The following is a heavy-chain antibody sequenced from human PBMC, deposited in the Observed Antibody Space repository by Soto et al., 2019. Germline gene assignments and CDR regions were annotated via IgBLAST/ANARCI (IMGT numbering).Heavy chain of an antibody. J-gene: IGHJ4*02. D-gene: IGHD3-3*01. CDR1: GGSIRSGGCY. CDR2: IYYSGTT. Sequence: SETLSLTCTVSGGSIRSGGCYWRRIRQHPGKGLQWIGYIYYSGTTYSNPSLRSRVTIAVDTSMIQFSLKLSSVTVADTAVYYCARVEWVLYRDLQYVDYWGQGTLVTVAS. V-gene: IGHV4-31*03. CDR3: ARVEWVLYRDLQYVDY.